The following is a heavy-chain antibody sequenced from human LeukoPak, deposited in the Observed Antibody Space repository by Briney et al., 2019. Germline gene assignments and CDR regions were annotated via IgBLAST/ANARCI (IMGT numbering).Heavy chain of an antibody. CDR1: GFTFSSYS. CDR3: ARDTAMVTSDDAFDI. J-gene: IGHJ3*02. D-gene: IGHD5-18*01. CDR2: ISSSSSYI. V-gene: IGHV3-21*01. Sequence: PGGSLRLSCAASGFTFSSYSMNWVRQAPGKGLEWVSSISSSSSYIYYADSVKGRFTISRDNAKNPLYLQMNSLRAEDTAVYYCARDTAMVTSDDAFDIWGQGTMVTVSS.